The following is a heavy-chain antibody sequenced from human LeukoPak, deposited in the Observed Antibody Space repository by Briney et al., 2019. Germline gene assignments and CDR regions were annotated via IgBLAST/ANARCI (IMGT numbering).Heavy chain of an antibody. V-gene: IGHV4-39*01. D-gene: IGHD2-2*02. CDR2: IYYSGST. Sequence: PSETLSLTCTVSGGSISSSSYDWGWIRQPPGKGLEWIGGIYYSGSTHYNPSLKSRVTISVDTSKNQFSLKLSSVTAADTAVYYCARQSPVAAVVPAAISAYWGQGILVTVSS. CDR1: GGSISSSSYD. J-gene: IGHJ4*02. CDR3: ARQSPVAAVVPAAISAY.